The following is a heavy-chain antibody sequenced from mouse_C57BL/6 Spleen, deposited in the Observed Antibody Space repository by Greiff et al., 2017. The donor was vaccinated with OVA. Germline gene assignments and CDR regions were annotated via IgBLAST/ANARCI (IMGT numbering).Heavy chain of an antibody. Sequence: QVQLQQPGAELVKPGASVKMSCKASGYTFTSYWITWVKQRPGQGLEWIGDIYPGSGSTNYNEKFKSKATLTVDTSSSTAYMQLSSLTSEDSAVYYCAREGYDYDGGTLDYWGQGTTLTVSS. J-gene: IGHJ2*01. CDR2: IYPGSGST. D-gene: IGHD2-4*01. V-gene: IGHV1-55*01. CDR1: GYTFTSYW. CDR3: AREGYDYDGGTLDY.